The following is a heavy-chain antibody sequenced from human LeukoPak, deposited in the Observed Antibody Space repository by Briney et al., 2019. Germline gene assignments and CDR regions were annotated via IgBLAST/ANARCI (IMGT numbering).Heavy chain of an antibody. Sequence: PGGSLRLSCAASGLTFSTYPMTWVRQAPGKGLEWVSAISNSGDTTYYADSVKGRFTISRDNSKNTLYLQLNSLRAEDTAVYHCAKDRGYWGQGTLVTVSS. CDR3: AKDRGY. J-gene: IGHJ4*02. CDR2: ISNSGDTT. CDR1: GLTFSTYP. V-gene: IGHV3-23*01.